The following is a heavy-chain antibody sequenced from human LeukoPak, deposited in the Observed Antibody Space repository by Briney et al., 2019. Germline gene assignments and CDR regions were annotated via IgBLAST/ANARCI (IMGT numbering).Heavy chain of an antibody. D-gene: IGHD3-22*01. J-gene: IGHJ4*02. V-gene: IGHV4-4*02. CDR1: GDSINSLDL. CDR2: MYLSGTT. CDR3: AGLVGRYSSGLYYYYFDY. Sequence: PSETMSLTCTVSGDSINSLDLWSWVRQPPGKGLEWIGEMYLSGTTHSNPSVKSRVTISIDKSKNQFFLNLSSVTAADTAVYYCAGLVGRYSSGLYYYYFDYWGQGTLVTVSS.